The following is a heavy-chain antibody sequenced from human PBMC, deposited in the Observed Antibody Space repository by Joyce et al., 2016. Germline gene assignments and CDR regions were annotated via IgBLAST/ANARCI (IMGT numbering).Heavy chain of an antibody. Sequence: QVQLVQSGAEMKRPGASVKVSCKTSGYIFTRFYMHWVRQAPGQGLEWMGIINPSDGTPTYAPKFRDRVTMTRDTSTTTVYLEMSSLRPEDTSVYYCARQMHDFGDYEAFDPWGQGTL. CDR3: ARQMHDFGDYEAFDP. D-gene: IGHD4-17*01. J-gene: IGHJ5*02. CDR2: INPSDGTP. CDR1: GYIFTRFY. V-gene: IGHV1-46*01.